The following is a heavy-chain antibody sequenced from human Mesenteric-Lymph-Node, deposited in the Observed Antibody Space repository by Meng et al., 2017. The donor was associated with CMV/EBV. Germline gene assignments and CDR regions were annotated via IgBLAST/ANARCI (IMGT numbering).Heavy chain of an antibody. V-gene: IGHV3-30*02. CDR2: IRYDGSNK. D-gene: IGHD3-10*01. Sequence: GESLKISCAASEFTFSSYGMHWVRQAPGKELEWVAFIRYDGSNKYSADSVKGRFTISRDNSKNTLYLQMSSLRAEDTAVYYCAKEYYYGPGKAYGMDVWGQGTTVTVSS. CDR3: AKEYYYGPGKAYGMDV. J-gene: IGHJ6*02. CDR1: EFTFSSYG.